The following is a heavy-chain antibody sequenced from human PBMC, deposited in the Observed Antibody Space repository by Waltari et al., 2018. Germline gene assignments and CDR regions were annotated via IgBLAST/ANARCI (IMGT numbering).Heavy chain of an antibody. J-gene: IGHJ4*02. D-gene: IGHD3-10*01. Sequence: QVQLQESGPGLVKPSETLSLTCTVSGGSISSYYWSWIRRPPGKGLEWIGYIYYSGSTNYTPSLKSRVTISVDTSKNQFSLKLSSVTAADTAVYYCARVYYGSGSYYHDYWGQGTLVTVSS. CDR1: GGSISSYY. CDR3: ARVYYGSGSYYHDY. CDR2: IYYSGST. V-gene: IGHV4-59*01.